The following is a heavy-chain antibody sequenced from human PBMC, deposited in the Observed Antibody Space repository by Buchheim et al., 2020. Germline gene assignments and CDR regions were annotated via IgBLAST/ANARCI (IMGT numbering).Heavy chain of an antibody. J-gene: IGHJ2*01. CDR1: GGSISSGNW. CDR2: IYHSGSS. V-gene: IGHV4-4*02. D-gene: IGHD2-2*01. CDR3: ARPAAVLVPAAADWYFDL. Sequence: QVQLQESGPGLVKPSGTLSLTCAVSGGSISSGNWWSWVRQPPGRGLEWIGEIYHSGSSNYNPSLKRRVTISVDKSKNQFSPKLSSVTAADTAVYYCARPAAVLVPAAADWYFDLWGRGTL.